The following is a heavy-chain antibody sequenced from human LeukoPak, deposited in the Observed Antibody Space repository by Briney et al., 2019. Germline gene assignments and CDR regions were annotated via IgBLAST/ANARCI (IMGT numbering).Heavy chain of an antibody. CDR3: ARLSIYDTSGYYYEGKYFDC. CDR2: VYYSGNT. V-gene: IGHV4-39*01. D-gene: IGHD3-22*01. Sequence: SETLSLTCTVSGVSISRTAYYWGWIRQSPGKGLEWIANVYYSGNTYYNPSLKSRVTISVDTSKSQFSLELSSVTAADTAVYYCARLSIYDTSGYYYEGKYFDCWGQGTLVTVSS. CDR1: GVSISRTAYY. J-gene: IGHJ4*02.